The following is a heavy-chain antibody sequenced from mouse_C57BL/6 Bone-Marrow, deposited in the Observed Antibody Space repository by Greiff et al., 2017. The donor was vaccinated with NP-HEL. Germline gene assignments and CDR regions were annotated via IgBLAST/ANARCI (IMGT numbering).Heavy chain of an antibody. CDR3: AYYGSSYWYFDV. J-gene: IGHJ1*03. CDR2: INPNNGGT. D-gene: IGHD1-1*01. V-gene: IGHV1-26*01. CDR1: GYTFTDYY. Sequence: VQLQQSGPELVKPGASVKISCKASGYTFTDYYMNWVKQSHGKSLEWIGDINPNNGGTSYNQKFKSKATLTVDKSSSTAYMQLSSLTSEDSAVYYCAYYGSSYWYFDVWGTGTTVTVSS.